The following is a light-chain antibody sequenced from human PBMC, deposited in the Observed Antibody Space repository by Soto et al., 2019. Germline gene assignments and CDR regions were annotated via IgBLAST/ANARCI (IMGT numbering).Light chain of an antibody. CDR1: SSNIGSNT. V-gene: IGLV1-44*01. J-gene: IGLJ2*01. Sequence: QSVLTQPPSASGTPGQRVTISCSGSSSNIGSNTVNWYQQLPGTAPKLLIYSNNQRPSGVPDRFSGSKSGPSASLAISGLQSADEADYYCAAWDDSLNGVVFGGGTKLPVL. CDR2: SNN. CDR3: AAWDDSLNGVV.